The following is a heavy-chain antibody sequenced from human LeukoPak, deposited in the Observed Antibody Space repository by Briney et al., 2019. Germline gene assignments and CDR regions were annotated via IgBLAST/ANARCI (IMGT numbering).Heavy chain of an antibody. J-gene: IGHJ4*02. CDR3: ARTELDY. V-gene: IGHV4-34*01. Sequence: SETLSLTCAVSGGSFSGYYWSWIRQPPGKGLEWIGEINHSGSTNYNPSLKSRVTISVDTSKNQFSLKLSSVTAADTAVYYCARTELDYWGQGTLVTVSA. CDR1: GGSFSGYY. CDR2: INHSGST.